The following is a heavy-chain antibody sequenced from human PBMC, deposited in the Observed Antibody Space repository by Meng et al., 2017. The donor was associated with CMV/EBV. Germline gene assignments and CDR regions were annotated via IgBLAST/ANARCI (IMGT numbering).Heavy chain of an antibody. CDR2: IRYDGSNK. CDR3: AKVVRDIVVVPAAMGMDV. D-gene: IGHD2-2*01. V-gene: IGHV3-30*02. CDR1: GFTFSSYG. Sequence: GESLKISCAASGFTFSSYGMHWVRQAPGKGLEWVAFIRYDGSNKYYADSVKGRFTISRDNSKNTLYLQMNSLRAEDTAVYYCAKVVRDIVVVPAAMGMDVWGQGTTVTV. J-gene: IGHJ6*02.